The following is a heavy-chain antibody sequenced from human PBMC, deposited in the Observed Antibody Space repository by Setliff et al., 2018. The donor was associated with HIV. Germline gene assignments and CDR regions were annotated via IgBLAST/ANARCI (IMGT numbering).Heavy chain of an antibody. Sequence: SETLSLTCTVSGGSFTSRSYYWGWIRQPPGKGLEWIGSIFYSGITYYNPSLKSRVTISVDTSKNQFSLNLTSVTAADTAVYYCARSKTFYDFWGGYYTHGAFKFWGLGTMVTVSS. J-gene: IGHJ3*01. CDR2: IFYSGIT. V-gene: IGHV4-39*01. CDR1: GGSFTSRSYY. D-gene: IGHD3-3*01. CDR3: ARSKTFYDFWGGYYTHGAFKF.